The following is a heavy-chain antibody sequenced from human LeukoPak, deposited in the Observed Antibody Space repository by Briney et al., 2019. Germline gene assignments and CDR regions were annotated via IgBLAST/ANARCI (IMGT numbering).Heavy chain of an antibody. CDR1: GYSISSCYY. Sequence: KPSETLSLTCVVSGYSISSCYYWGWIRQPPGKGLEWIGSIYHSGSTYYNPSLKSRVTISVDTSKNQFSLKLSSVTAADTAVYYCARGGGYCSGGSCYPSYFDYWGQGTLVTVSS. J-gene: IGHJ4*02. D-gene: IGHD2-15*01. CDR2: IYHSGST. V-gene: IGHV4-38-2*01. CDR3: ARGGGYCSGGSCYPSYFDY.